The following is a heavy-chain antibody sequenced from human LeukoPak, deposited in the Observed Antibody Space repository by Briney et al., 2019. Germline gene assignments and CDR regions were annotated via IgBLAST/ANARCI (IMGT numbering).Heavy chain of an antibody. CDR2: MNPNSGNT. V-gene: IGHV1-8*01. D-gene: IGHD5-18*01. CDR3: ARRQTLGGYSYGYGY. CDR1: GYTFTSYD. J-gene: IGHJ4*02. Sequence: ASVKVSCKASGYTFTSYDINWLRQATGQGLEWMGWMNPNSGNTGYAQKFQGRVTMTRNTSISTAYMELSSLRSEDTAVYYCARRQTLGGYSYGYGYWGQGTLVTVSS.